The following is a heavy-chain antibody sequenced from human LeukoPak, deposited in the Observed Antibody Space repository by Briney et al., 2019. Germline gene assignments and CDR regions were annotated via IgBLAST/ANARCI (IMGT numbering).Heavy chain of an antibody. CDR1: GFTFNKYS. CDR3: ARAPYYYYDSGSGTRVTGNPDY. J-gene: IGHJ4*02. Sequence: PGGSLRLSCAASGFTFNKYSMNWVRQAPGKGLEWVSSISSSSIYIYYADSVKGRFTISRDNAKNSLYLQMNSLRAEDTAVYYCARAPYYYYDSGSGTRVTGNPDYWGQGTLVTVSS. CDR2: ISSSSIYI. D-gene: IGHD3-10*01. V-gene: IGHV3-21*01.